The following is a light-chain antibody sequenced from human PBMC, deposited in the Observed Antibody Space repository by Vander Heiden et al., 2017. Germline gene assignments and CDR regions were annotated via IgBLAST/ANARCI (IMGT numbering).Light chain of an antibody. V-gene: IGLV1-51*01. CDR2: DNN. Sequence: QSVFPHPPSLAAAPGQNATLSCSGSSSNIGKNYVSWYQQVPGTAPKLLIYDNNKRPSGIPDRFSGSKSGTSATLGITGLQTGDEADYYCGTWDSSLSNAVFGTGTKVTVL. J-gene: IGLJ1*01. CDR3: GTWDSSLSNAV. CDR1: SSNIGKNY.